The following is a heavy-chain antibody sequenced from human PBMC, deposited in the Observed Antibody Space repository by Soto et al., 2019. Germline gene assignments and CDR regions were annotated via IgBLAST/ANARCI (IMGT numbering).Heavy chain of an antibody. V-gene: IGHV5-10-1*01. CDR1: GDRFSSYW. CDR2: IDPSDSYT. Sequence: GESLKISYKGSGDRFSSYWISWVRQMPGKGLEWMGRIDPSDSYTNYSPSFQGHVTISADKSISTAYLQWSSLKASDTAMYYCARHKRYSGYDPDYYYYGMDVWGQGTTVTVSS. CDR3: ARHKRYSGYDPDYYYYGMDV. D-gene: IGHD5-12*01. J-gene: IGHJ6*02.